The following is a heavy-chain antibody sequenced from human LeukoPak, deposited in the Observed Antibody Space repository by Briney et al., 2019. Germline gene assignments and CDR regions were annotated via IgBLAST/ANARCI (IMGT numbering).Heavy chain of an antibody. D-gene: IGHD3-22*01. Sequence: GGSLRLSCEASGFTVSSTHMVWVRQAPGKGLEWVSVTYTGGNSYYAGSVQGRFIISRDISKNTLYLQMNNLRAEDSALYYCARGGRGSAAVVAPRSFDIWGQGTMVTDSS. CDR3: ARGGRGSAAVVAPRSFDI. CDR2: TYTGGNS. CDR1: GFTVSSTH. V-gene: IGHV3-53*01. J-gene: IGHJ3*02.